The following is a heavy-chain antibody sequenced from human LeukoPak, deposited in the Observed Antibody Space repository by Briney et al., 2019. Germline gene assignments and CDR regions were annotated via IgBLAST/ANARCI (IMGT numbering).Heavy chain of an antibody. V-gene: IGHV1-69*13. D-gene: IGHD3-22*01. J-gene: IGHJ4*02. CDR3: ARTIDYYDSSGYYYYFDY. CDR1: GGTFSSYA. CDR2: LIPIFGTA. Sequence: SVKVSCKASGGTFSSYAISWVRQAPGQGLEWMGGLIPIFGTANYAQKFQGRVTITADESTSTAYMELSSLRSEDTAVYYCARTIDYYDSSGYYYYFDYWGQGTLVTVSS.